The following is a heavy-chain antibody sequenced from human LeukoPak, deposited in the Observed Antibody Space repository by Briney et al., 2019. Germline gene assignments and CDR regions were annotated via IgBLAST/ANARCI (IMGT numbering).Heavy chain of an antibody. D-gene: IGHD1-26*01. CDR2: IKRDGSEK. CDR1: GFTFSTYW. V-gene: IGHV3-7*01. Sequence: GGSLRLSCAASGFTFSTYWMSWVRQAPGKGLEWVANIKRDGSEKYYVDSLKGRFTISRDNAKNSLYLQMNSLRAEDTAVYYCARGWELLKGHDAFDIWGQGTMVTVSS. CDR3: ARGWELLKGHDAFDI. J-gene: IGHJ3*02.